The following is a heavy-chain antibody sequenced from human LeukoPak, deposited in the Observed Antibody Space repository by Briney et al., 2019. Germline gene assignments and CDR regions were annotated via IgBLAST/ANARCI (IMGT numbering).Heavy chain of an antibody. D-gene: IGHD5-12*01. CDR3: AGGARGY. CDR1: GGSFSGYY. V-gene: IGHV4-34*01. J-gene: IGHJ4*02. CDR2: INHSGST. Sequence: SETLSLTCAVYGGSFSGYYWSWIRQPTGKGLEWIGEINHSGSTNYNPSLKSRVTISVDTSKNQFSLKLSSVTAADTAVYYCAGGARGYWGQGTLVTVSS.